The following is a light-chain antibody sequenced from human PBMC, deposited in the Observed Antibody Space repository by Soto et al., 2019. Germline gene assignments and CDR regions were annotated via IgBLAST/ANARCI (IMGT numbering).Light chain of an antibody. V-gene: IGKV3-11*01. Sequence: ETGLTQSPSTLSFSPGERVTLSCRASQSVSNYLAWYQQKPGQAPRLLIYDASNRAADIPARFSGSGSATAYTLSTSSLVPEDFVDYYCHQHSNGSPLTFGQGTRLEIK. CDR1: QSVSNY. J-gene: IGKJ5*01. CDR2: DAS. CDR3: HQHSNGSPLT.